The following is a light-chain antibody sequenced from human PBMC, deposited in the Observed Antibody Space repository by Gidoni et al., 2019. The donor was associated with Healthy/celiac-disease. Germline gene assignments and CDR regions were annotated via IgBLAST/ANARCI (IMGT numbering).Light chain of an antibody. V-gene: IGLV3-1*01. Sequence: SVSPGQTASITCSGDKLGDKYACWYQQKPGQSPVLVIYQDSKRPSGIPERFSGSNSGNTATLTISGTQAMDEAYYYCPAWDSSTVVFGGGTKLTVL. CDR1: KLGDKY. CDR3: PAWDSSTVV. J-gene: IGLJ2*01. CDR2: QDS.